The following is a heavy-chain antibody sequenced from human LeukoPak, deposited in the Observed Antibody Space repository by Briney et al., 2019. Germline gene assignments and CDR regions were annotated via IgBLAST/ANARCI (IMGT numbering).Heavy chain of an antibody. V-gene: IGHV3-30*04. Sequence: PGGSLRLSCAASGFTFSIYAMHWVRQAPGKGLEWVAVISYEENDKYYADSVKGRFTISRDNSKNTLYLQMNSLRAEDTAVYYCARRWSFDYWGQGTLVTVSS. CDR3: ARRWSFDY. J-gene: IGHJ4*02. CDR1: GFTFSIYA. D-gene: IGHD6-13*01. CDR2: ISYEENDK.